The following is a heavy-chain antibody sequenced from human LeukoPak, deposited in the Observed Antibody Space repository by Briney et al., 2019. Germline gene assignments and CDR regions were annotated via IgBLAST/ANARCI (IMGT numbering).Heavy chain of an antibody. CDR1: GGSISSGDYY. CDR2: IYYSGST. V-gene: IGHV4-30-4*01. J-gene: IGHJ5*02. Sequence: SQTLSLTCTVSGGSISSGDYYWSWIRQPPGKGLEWIGYIYYSGSTYYNPSLKSRVTISVDRSKNQFSLKLSSVTAADTAVYYCARAAAGNSWFDPWGQGTLVTVSS. D-gene: IGHD6-13*01. CDR3: ARAAAGNSWFDP.